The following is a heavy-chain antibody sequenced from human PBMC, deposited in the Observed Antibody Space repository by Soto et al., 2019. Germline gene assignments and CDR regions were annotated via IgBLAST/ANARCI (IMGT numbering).Heavy chain of an antibody. V-gene: IGHV4-59*01. CDR3: ARAPMVLSRSYFDS. Sequence: ERLSRTCPVSGGSISNFYWSWIRQPPGKGLEWIGYISYSGNTNYNPSLKSRVSISVDTSKNQLSLNLTSVTAADTAVYYCARAPMVLSRSYFDSWGQGTTVTV. D-gene: IGHD2-8*01. CDR2: ISYSGNT. J-gene: IGHJ4*02. CDR1: GGSISNFY.